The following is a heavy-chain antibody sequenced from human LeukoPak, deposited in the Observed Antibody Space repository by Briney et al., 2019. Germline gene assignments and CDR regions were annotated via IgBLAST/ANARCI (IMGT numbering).Heavy chain of an antibody. V-gene: IGHV3-21*01. Sequence: PGGSLRFSCAASGFTFSNFTMSWVRQAPGKGLEWVSSIKYADSLKGRFTISRDNAKNSLYLQMNSLRAEDTAVYYCARLGCSSGCSIDYWGQGTLVAVSS. CDR2: I. J-gene: IGHJ4*02. D-gene: IGHD6-19*01. CDR1: GFTFSNFT. CDR3: ARLGCSSGCSIDY.